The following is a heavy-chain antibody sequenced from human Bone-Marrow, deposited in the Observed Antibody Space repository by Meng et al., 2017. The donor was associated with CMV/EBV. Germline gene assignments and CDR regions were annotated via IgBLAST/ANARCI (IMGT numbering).Heavy chain of an antibody. CDR3: ARDRSIAAAGPASNWFDP. D-gene: IGHD6-13*01. V-gene: IGHV1-69*12. CDR1: GGNFSSYA. J-gene: IGHJ5*02. Sequence: VQRGPSGAEVKKPGSSVKVSCKASGGNFSSYAISWVRQAPGQGLEWMGGIIPIFGTANYAQKFQGRVTITADESTSTAYMELSSLRSEDTAVYYCARDRSIAAAGPASNWFDPWGQGTLVTVSS. CDR2: IIPIFGTA.